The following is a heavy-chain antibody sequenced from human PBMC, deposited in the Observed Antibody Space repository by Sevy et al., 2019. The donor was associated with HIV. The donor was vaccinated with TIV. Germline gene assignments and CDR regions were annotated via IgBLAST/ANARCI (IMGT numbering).Heavy chain of an antibody. Sequence: SETLSLTCAVYGGSFSGYYWSWIRQPPGKGLEWIGEINHSGSTNYNPSLKSLVTISVDTSKNQFSLKLSSVTAADTAVYYCARGQHYYDSSGPFDYWGQGTLVTVSS. V-gene: IGHV4-34*01. CDR3: ARGQHYYDSSGPFDY. D-gene: IGHD3-22*01. J-gene: IGHJ4*02. CDR1: GGSFSGYY. CDR2: INHSGST.